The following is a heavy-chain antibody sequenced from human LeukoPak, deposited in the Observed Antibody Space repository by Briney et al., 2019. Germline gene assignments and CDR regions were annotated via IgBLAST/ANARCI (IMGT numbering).Heavy chain of an antibody. Sequence: PGGSLRLSCAASGFXFSNYEISWVRQAPGKGREWVSYISSSDNSIYYADSVKGRFTISRDNAKNSLYLQMKSLRAEDTAVYYCARDPVAAGFDRWFDPWGQGTLVTVSS. J-gene: IGHJ5*02. CDR3: ARDPVAAGFDRWFDP. D-gene: IGHD2-21*01. CDR1: GFXFSNYE. CDR2: ISSSDNSI. V-gene: IGHV3-48*03.